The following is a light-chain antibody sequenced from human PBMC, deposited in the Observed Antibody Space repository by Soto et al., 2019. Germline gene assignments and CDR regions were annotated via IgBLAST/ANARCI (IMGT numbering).Light chain of an antibody. CDR3: TSYTGSSTPYV. CDR1: SSDVGGYDY. J-gene: IGLJ1*01. Sequence: SALTHPASVSWSPGQSLTISCTGTSSDVGGYDYVSWYQQRPGKAPTLMISEVSNRPSGVSNRFSGSKSGNTASLTISGLQAEDEADYYCTSYTGSSTPYVFGTGTKVTVL. V-gene: IGLV2-14*01. CDR2: EVS.